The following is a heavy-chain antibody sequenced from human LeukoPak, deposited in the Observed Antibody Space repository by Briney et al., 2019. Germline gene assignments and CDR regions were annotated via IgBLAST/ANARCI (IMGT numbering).Heavy chain of an antibody. Sequence: SETLSLTCSVSGGSLSPYYWSWIRQPPGKGLEWIGFVFYRGSTNYNPSLKSRVTISVDTSKNQFSLKVTSVTAADTAIYYCVRLQLAAGRLWWFDPLGQGTLVTVSS. CDR1: GGSLSPYY. D-gene: IGHD6-13*01. J-gene: IGHJ5*02. CDR3: VRLQLAAGRLWWFDP. V-gene: IGHV4-59*01. CDR2: VFYRGST.